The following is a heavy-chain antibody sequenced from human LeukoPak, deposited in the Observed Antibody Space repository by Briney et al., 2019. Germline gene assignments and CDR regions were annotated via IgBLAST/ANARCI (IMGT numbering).Heavy chain of an antibody. V-gene: IGHV5-51*01. CDR3: ASNPYGSGSFTMGREAFDI. Sequence: PGESLKISCKGSGYSFTSYWIGWVRQMPGKGLEWMGIIYPGDSDTRYSPSFQGQVTISADKSISTAYLQWSSLKASDTAMYYCASNPYGSGSFTMGREAFDIWGQGTMVTVSS. J-gene: IGHJ3*02. CDR1: GYSFTSYW. CDR2: IYPGDSDT. D-gene: IGHD3-10*01.